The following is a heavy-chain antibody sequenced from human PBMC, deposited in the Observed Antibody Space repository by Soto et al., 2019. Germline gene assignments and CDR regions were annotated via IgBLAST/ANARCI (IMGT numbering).Heavy chain of an antibody. CDR2: INPNSGGT. D-gene: IGHD2-2*01. J-gene: IGHJ3*02. CDR1: GYTFTGYY. V-gene: IGHV1-2*04. Sequence: QVQLVQSGAEVKKPGASVKVSCKASGYTFTGYYMHWVRQAPGQGLEWMGWINPNSGGTNYAQKFQGWVTMTRDTSISTAYMELSRLRSDDTAVYYCARPYCSSTSCYSRLDAFDIWGQGTMVTVSS. CDR3: ARPYCSSTSCYSRLDAFDI.